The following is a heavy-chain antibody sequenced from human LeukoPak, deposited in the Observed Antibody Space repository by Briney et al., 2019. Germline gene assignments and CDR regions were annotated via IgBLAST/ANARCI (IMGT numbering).Heavy chain of an antibody. CDR1: AFTFNNYG. V-gene: IGHV3-30*03. J-gene: IGHJ4*02. Sequence: PRRSLRLSCAVSAFTFNNYGIHWVRQAPGKWLEWVTVISYDGINKYYADSVKGRFTISRDKIKSTVYLQMNSLRAEDSAVYYCATEPSYGDYVGRHFDYWGQGTLVTVSS. CDR2: ISYDGINK. CDR3: ATEPSYGDYVGRHFDY. D-gene: IGHD4-17*01.